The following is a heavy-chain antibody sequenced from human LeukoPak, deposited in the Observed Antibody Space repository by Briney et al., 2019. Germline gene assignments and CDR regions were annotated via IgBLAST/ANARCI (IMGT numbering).Heavy chain of an antibody. Sequence: SETLSLTCTVSGGPISSGDYYWSWIRQPPGKGLEYIGYIYYSGSTYYNPSLKSRVTISEDTPKNQFSLQLNSVTAADTAVYYCARSYDPLYFDFWGQGTLVTVSS. CDR1: GGPISSGDYY. V-gene: IGHV4-30-4*08. D-gene: IGHD3-3*01. J-gene: IGHJ4*02. CDR3: ARSYDPLYFDF. CDR2: IYYSGST.